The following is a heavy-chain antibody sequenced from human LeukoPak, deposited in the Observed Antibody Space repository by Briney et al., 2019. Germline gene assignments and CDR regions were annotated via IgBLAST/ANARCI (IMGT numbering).Heavy chain of an antibody. J-gene: IGHJ4*02. CDR1: GFTFDDYA. V-gene: IGHV3-23*01. CDR2: ISGSGGSA. CDR3: AKRMYLFDY. D-gene: IGHD2-15*01. Sequence: GGSLRLSCAASGFTFDDYAMHWVRQAPGKGLEWVSAISGSGGSAYYADSVKGRFTISRDNSKNTLYLQMNSLRAEDTAVYYCAKRMYLFDYWGQGTLVTVSS.